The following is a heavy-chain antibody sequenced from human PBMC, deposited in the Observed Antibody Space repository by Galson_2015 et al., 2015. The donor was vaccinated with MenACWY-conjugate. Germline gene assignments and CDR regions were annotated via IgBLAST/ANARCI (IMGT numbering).Heavy chain of an antibody. CDR2: IKRDGSEK. CDR1: GFTFSAYS. CDR3: ARGHLKLEP. Sequence: SLRLSCAASGFTFSAYSMTWVRQSQAKGLKWVATIKRDGSEKYYVDSVKGRFTISRDNAKNSLYLQMNSLRVEDTAVYYCARGHLKLEPWGQGTLVTVSS. V-gene: IGHV3-7*02. J-gene: IGHJ5*02.